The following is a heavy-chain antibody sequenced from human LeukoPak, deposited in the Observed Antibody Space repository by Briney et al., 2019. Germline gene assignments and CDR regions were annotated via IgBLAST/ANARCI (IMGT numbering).Heavy chain of an antibody. Sequence: SQTLSLTCTVSGVSISSGSYYWSWLRQPAGLGLEWIVRIYTSGSTNYNPSLKSRVTISVDTSKNQFSLKLSSVTAADTAVYYCAREDYYDSSGYFAEYFQHWGQGTLVTVSS. V-gene: IGHV4-61*02. J-gene: IGHJ1*01. D-gene: IGHD3-22*01. CDR1: GVSISSGSYY. CDR2: IYTSGST. CDR3: AREDYYDSSGYFAEYFQH.